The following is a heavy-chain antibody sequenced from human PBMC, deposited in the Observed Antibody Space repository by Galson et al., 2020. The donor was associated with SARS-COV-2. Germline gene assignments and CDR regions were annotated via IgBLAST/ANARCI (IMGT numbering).Heavy chain of an antibody. J-gene: IGHJ4*02. V-gene: IGHV1-2*04. D-gene: IGHD3-10*01. Sequence: ASVTVSCKASGYTFTGYYMHWVRQAPGQGLEWMGWINPNSGGTNYAQKFQGWVTMTSDTSISTAYMELSRLISDDTAVYYCARDESGGSGSYYNHRGQGTLVTVSS. CDR1: GYTFTGYY. CDR2: INPNSGGT. CDR3: ARDESGGSGSYYNH.